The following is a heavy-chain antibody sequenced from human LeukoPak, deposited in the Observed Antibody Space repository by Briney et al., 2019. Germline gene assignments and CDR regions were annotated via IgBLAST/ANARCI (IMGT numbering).Heavy chain of an antibody. D-gene: IGHD6-13*01. CDR2: IYNTGST. CDR3: ASSCSSSPYSWFNP. CDR1: GGSISTYY. V-gene: IGHV4-59*01. Sequence: SETLSLTCTVSGGSISTYYWSWIRQPPGKGLEWIGYIYNTGSTNYNPSLSSRVTMSVDTSKNQFSLRLTSVTAADTAVYYCASSCSSSPYSWFNPWGQGTLVTVSS. J-gene: IGHJ5*02.